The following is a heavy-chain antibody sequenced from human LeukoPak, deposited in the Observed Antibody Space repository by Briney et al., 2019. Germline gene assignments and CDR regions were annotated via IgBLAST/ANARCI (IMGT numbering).Heavy chain of an antibody. CDR2: INPNSGGT. V-gene: IGHV1-2*02. J-gene: IGHJ6*02. Sequence: ASVKVSCKASGYTFTSYGISWVRQAPGQGLEWMGWINPNSGGTNYAQKFQGRVTMTRDTSISTAYMELSRLRSDDTAVYYCARYRRDVVVPAANYGMDVWGQGTTVTVSS. CDR1: GYTFTSYG. CDR3: ARYRRDVVVPAANYGMDV. D-gene: IGHD2-2*01.